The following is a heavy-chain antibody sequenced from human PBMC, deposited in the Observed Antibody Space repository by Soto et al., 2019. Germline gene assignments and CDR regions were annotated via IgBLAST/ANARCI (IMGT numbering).Heavy chain of an antibody. J-gene: IGHJ5*02. CDR2: ISAYNGNT. Sequence: ASVKVSCKASGYTFTSYGISWVRQAPGQGLEWMGWISAYNGNTNYAQKLQGRVTMTTDTSTSTAYMELRSLRSDDTAVYYCAGDPAPQLLVGPSGIDPRCQGTLGTVAS. V-gene: IGHV1-18*01. CDR3: AGDPAPQLLVGPSGIDP. D-gene: IGHD3-10*01. CDR1: GYTFTSYG.